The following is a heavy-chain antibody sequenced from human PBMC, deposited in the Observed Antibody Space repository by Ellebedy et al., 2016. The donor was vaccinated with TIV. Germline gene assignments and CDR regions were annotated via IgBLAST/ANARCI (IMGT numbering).Heavy chain of an antibody. J-gene: IGHJ3*02. D-gene: IGHD3-22*01. CDR3: ARVFYDDSAYSRGYAFDI. CDR2: IYYSGST. CDR1: GGSISSGDYY. V-gene: IGHV4-30-4*01. Sequence: SETLSLTXTVSGGSISSGDYYWSWIRQPPGKGLEWIGYIYYSGSTYYNPSLKSRVTISVDTSKNQFSLKLSSVTAADTAVYYCARVFYDDSAYSRGYAFDIWGQGTMVTVSS.